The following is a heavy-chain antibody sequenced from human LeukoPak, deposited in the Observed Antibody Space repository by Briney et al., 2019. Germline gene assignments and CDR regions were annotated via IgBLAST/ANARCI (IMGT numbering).Heavy chain of an antibody. CDR1: GGSISSSSHY. V-gene: IGHV4-39*01. D-gene: IGHD3-3*01. CDR2: IYYSGST. CDR3: ARQRTSGSASNLRVAQIDS. J-gene: IGHJ4*02. Sequence: SETLSLACTVSGGSISSSSHYWAWIRQSPGTGLEWIGSIYYSGSTYYNPSLKSRATISVDTSKNQISLKVSSVTAADSALYFCARQRTSGSASNLRVAQIDSWGQGTLVTVSS.